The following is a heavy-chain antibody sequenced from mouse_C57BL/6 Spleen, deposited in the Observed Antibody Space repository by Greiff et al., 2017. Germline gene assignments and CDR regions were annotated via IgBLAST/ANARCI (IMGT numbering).Heavy chain of an antibody. V-gene: IGHV1-69*01. CDR2: IDPSDSYT. CDR3: ARCSNYPFDY. D-gene: IGHD2-5*01. Sequence: QVQLQQSGAELVMPGASVKLSCKASGYTFTSYWMHWVKQRPGQGLEWIGEIDPSDSYTNYNQKFKGKSTLTVDKSSSTAYMQLSSLTSEDSAVYYCARCSNYPFDYWGQGTTLTVSS. CDR1: GYTFTSYW. J-gene: IGHJ2*01.